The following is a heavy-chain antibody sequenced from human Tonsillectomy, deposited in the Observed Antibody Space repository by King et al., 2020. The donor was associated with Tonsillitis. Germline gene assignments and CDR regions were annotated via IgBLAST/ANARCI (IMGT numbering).Heavy chain of an antibody. V-gene: IGHV3-21*01. D-gene: IGHD6-13*01. J-gene: IGHJ6*02. CDR3: AREGRIAAAGTRDSYGMDV. CDR1: GFTFSSYS. CDR2: ISGSISYI. Sequence: QLVQSGGGLVKPGGSLRLSCEASGFTFSSYSMNWVRQAPGKWLEWFSSISGSISYIHSADSVKGLFTISRDNANNSLSLQMNSLRAEDTAVYYCAREGRIAAAGTRDSYGMDVWGQGTTVTVSS.